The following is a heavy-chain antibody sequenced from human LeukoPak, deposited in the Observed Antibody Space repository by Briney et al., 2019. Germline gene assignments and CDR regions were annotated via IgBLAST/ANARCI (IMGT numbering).Heavy chain of an antibody. D-gene: IGHD1-26*01. CDR1: GFIFSSYE. CDR3: ARGGGRSYSDAFDI. V-gene: IGHV3-48*03. Sequence: QPGGSLRLSCAASGFIFSSYEMNWVRQAPGKGVEWVSYISASGGNLYYADSVKGRFTISRDIARKSLYLQMNSLRDEDTAVYYCARGGGRSYSDAFDIWGQGTVVTVSS. CDR2: ISASGGNL. J-gene: IGHJ3*02.